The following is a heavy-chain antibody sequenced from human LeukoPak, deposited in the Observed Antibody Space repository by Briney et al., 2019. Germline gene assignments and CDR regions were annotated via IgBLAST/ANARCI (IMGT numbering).Heavy chain of an antibody. CDR2: IYPGDSDT. CDR1: GYTFNGYW. J-gene: IGHJ4*02. Sequence: GESLKISCKGSGYTFNGYWIGWVRQKPGKGLEWMGIIYPGDSDTRYSPSFQGQVTISADKSISTAYLQWDSLKASDTAMYYCARHPEYSSSVHFDYWGQGTLVTVSS. V-gene: IGHV5-51*01. D-gene: IGHD6-6*01. CDR3: ARHPEYSSSVHFDY.